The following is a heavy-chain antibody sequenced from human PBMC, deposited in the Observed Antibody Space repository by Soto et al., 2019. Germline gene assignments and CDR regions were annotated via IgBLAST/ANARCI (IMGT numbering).Heavy chain of an antibody. Sequence: SGPTLVNPTQTLTLTCTFSGFSLSTSGMCVSWIGQPPGKALEWLALIDWDDDKYYSTSLKTRLTISKDTSKNQVVLTMTNMDPVDTATYYCARSGYADNERGPPYFFDYWGQGTLVTVST. V-gene: IGHV2-70*01. CDR3: ARSGYADNERGPPYFFDY. CDR2: IDWDDDK. J-gene: IGHJ4*02. CDR1: GFSLSTSGMC. D-gene: IGHD2-15*01.